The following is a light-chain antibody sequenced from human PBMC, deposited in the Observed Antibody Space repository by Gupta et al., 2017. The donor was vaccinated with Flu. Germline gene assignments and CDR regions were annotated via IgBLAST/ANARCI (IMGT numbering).Light chain of an antibody. Sequence: DIKMTLSSSSLSASRGDRVSITCRASQNSHIYVNWYQQKPGKAPNLLIYTASRLHSGVPPRFSGSGSGTDFSLTISGLQPEDFATYFCQQGFSTPSTFGQGTRLEIK. CDR1: QNSHIY. V-gene: IGKV1-39*01. J-gene: IGKJ5*01. CDR3: QQGFSTPST. CDR2: TAS.